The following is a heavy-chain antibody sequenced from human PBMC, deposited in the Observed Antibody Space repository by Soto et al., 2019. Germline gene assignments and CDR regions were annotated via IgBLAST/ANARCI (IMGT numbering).Heavy chain of an antibody. Sequence: PSETLSLTCTVSGGSISSSSYYWGWIRQSPEKGLEWIASISYSGSTYYNPTLKSRLIISVNTSKSQFSLKLTSVTAADTAVYYCARDKITGLFDYWGQGTLVTVSS. D-gene: IGHD2-8*02. J-gene: IGHJ4*02. CDR3: ARDKITGLFDY. V-gene: IGHV4-39*02. CDR1: GGSISSSSYY. CDR2: ISYSGST.